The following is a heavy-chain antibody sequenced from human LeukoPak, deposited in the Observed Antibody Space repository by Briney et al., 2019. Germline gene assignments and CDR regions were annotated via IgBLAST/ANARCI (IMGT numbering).Heavy chain of an antibody. J-gene: IGHJ6*04. V-gene: IGHV3-30*04. D-gene: IGHD3-22*01. CDR1: GFTFSTYA. Sequence: GGSLRLSCAASGFTFSTYAMHWVRQAPGKGLEWVGVISYGGSSENYAASVKGRFTISKDNAKNSPYLQMNSLRAEDTAVYYCARPPQYYYDSSGYFDVWGKGTTVTVSS. CDR3: ARPPQYYYDSSGYFDV. CDR2: ISYGGSSE.